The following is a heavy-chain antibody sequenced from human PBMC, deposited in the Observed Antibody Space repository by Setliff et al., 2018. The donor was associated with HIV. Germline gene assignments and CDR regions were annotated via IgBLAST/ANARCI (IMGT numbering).Heavy chain of an antibody. J-gene: IGHJ4*02. V-gene: IGHV3-53*01. CDR2: IYSGSST. D-gene: IGHD2-15*01. CDR3: ARDHECNGGSCYSSY. Sequence: SLRLSCAVSGFSVRDNYISWVRRAPGKGLEWVSVIYSGSSTYYADSVKGRFTISRDKPKNTVYLQMNGLRDEDTAVYYCARDHECNGGSCYSSYWGQGTLVTVSS. CDR1: GFSVRDNY.